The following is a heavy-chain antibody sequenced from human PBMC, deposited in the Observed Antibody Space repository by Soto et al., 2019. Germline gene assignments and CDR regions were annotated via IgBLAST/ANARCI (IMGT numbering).Heavy chain of an antibody. J-gene: IGHJ4*02. V-gene: IGHV1-8*01. CDR3: ARGRPQDIVLMVYAISPYYFDY. Sequence: GSVKVSCKASGYTFTSYDINWVRQATGQGLEWMGWMNPNSGNTGYAQKFQGRVTMTRNTSISTAYMELSSLRSEDTAVYYCARGRPQDIVLMVYAISPYYFDYWGQGTLVTVSS. D-gene: IGHD2-8*01. CDR1: GYTFTSYD. CDR2: MNPNSGNT.